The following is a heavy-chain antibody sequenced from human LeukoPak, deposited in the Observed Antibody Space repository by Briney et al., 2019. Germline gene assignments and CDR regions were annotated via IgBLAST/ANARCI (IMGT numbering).Heavy chain of an antibody. J-gene: IGHJ1*01. CDR3: ARPGVRDLAGYFQH. Sequence: GESLKISCQGSGYSFTSYYIAWVRQRPGQGLEWMGIVYPADSDITYSPSVKGQVTISVDKSLKTAYLQWRNLKASDTAIYYCARPGVRDLAGYFQHWGQGTPVTVSS. CDR1: GYSFTSYY. D-gene: IGHD2-8*01. CDR2: VYPADSDI. V-gene: IGHV5-51*01.